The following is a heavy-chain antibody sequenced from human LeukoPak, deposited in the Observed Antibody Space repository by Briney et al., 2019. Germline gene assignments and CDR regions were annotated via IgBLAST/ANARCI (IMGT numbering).Heavy chain of an antibody. D-gene: IGHD1-26*01. CDR3: AKDLAGSGSYSFDY. Sequence: PGGSLRLSCAASGFTFSNYAMNWVRQAPGGGLEWGSAISGSGGSTYYADSVKGRFTISRDNSKNTLYLQMNSMRAEDTAVYYCAKDLAGSGSYSFDYWGQGTLVTVSS. J-gene: IGHJ4*02. V-gene: IGHV3-23*01. CDR2: ISGSGGST. CDR1: GFTFSNYA.